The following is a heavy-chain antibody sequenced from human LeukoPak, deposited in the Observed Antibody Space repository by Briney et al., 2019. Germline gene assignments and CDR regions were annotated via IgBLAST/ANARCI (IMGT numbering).Heavy chain of an antibody. D-gene: IGHD2-2*01. V-gene: IGHV3-66*01. CDR1: GFTVSSNY. Sequence: GGSLRLSCAASGFTVSSNYMSWVRQAPEKGLEWVSVIYSGGNTYYADSVKGRFTISRDNSKNTLYLQMNSLRAEDTGVYYCARDLHCSSASCYGLFDYWGQGTLVTVSS. J-gene: IGHJ4*02. CDR2: IYSGGNT. CDR3: ARDLHCSSASCYGLFDY.